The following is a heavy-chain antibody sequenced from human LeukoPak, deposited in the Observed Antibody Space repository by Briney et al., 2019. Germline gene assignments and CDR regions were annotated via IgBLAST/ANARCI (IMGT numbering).Heavy chain of an antibody. J-gene: IGHJ4*02. Sequence: ASVKVSCKASGYTFTSYGISWVRQAPGQGLEWMGWTSAYNANTNYAQKLQGRVTMTTDTSTSTAYMELRSLRSDDTAVYYCARDLSPAYFDYWGQGTLVTVSS. V-gene: IGHV1-18*01. CDR1: GYTFTSYG. CDR3: ARDLSPAYFDY. CDR2: TSAYNANT.